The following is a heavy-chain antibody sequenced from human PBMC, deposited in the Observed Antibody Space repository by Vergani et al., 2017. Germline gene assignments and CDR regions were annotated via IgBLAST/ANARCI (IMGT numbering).Heavy chain of an antibody. V-gene: IGHV4-39*02. D-gene: IGHD6-13*01. CDR2: IYYSGTT. Sequence: QLQLQESGPGLVKPSETLSLTCSVSGGSISRTSYYCGWIRQPPGKGLELIGSIYYSGTTYYNPSRKSRVTISVDTSKNQVSLTVSSVTAADTAVYYCARETSVYSSNREVDYWGLGTLVTDSS. CDR3: ARETSVYSSNREVDY. CDR1: GGSISRTSYY. J-gene: IGHJ4*02.